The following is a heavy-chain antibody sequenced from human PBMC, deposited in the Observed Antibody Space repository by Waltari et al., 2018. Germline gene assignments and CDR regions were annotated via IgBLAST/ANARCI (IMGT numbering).Heavy chain of an antibody. CDR3: AKDGAWTTVFYFES. D-gene: IGHD4-17*01. CDR1: GFTFSSPG. V-gene: IGHV3-30*18. J-gene: IGHJ4*02. CDR2: ISYDGSDE. Sequence: QVQLVESGGGVAQPGTSLGLSCEASGFTFSSPGLHWVRQAPGKGLEWVAGISYDGSDEYYADSVKGRFTISRDNSKNTLYLRMNSLRLEDTAVYYCAKDGAWTTVFYFESWGQGTLVPVSS.